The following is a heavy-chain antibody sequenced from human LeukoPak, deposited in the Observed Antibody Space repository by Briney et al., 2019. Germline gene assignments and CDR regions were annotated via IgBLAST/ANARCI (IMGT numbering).Heavy chain of an antibody. CDR3: ARDLGGSYYAYYYGMDV. Sequence: ASVKGACTAAGYTFTGDCMYWVGQAPGQGLEWMGRINPNSGGTNYAQKFQGRVTMTRDTSISTAYMELSRLRSDDTAVYYCARDLGGSYYAYYYGMDVWGQGTTVTVSS. J-gene: IGHJ6*02. CDR2: INPNSGGT. D-gene: IGHD1-26*01. V-gene: IGHV1-2*06. CDR1: GYTFTGDC.